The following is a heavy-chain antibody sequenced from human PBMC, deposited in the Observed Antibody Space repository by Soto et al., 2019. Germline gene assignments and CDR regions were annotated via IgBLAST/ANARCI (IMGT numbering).Heavy chain of an antibody. J-gene: IGHJ4*02. Sequence: GGSLRLSCAASGFTFDDYAMHWVRQAPGKGLEWVSGISWNSGSIGYADSVKGRFTISRDNAKNSLYLQMNSLRAEDTALYYCAKDIVDYYGSGSYQALDYWGQGTLVTVSS. D-gene: IGHD3-10*01. CDR3: AKDIVDYYGSGSYQALDY. V-gene: IGHV3-9*01. CDR1: GFTFDDYA. CDR2: ISWNSGSI.